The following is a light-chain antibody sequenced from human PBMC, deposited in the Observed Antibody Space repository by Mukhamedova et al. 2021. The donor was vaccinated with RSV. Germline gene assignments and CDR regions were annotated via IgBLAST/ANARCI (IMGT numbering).Light chain of an antibody. J-gene: IGKJ2*01. Sequence: WYQRRVHGEAPKLLIYAASTLHRGVPSRFSGGGSGTEFTLSISSLQPEDFATYWCQQSYNLVRTFGQGTKLEIK. CDR3: QQSYNLVRT. V-gene: IGKV1-39*01. CDR2: AAS.